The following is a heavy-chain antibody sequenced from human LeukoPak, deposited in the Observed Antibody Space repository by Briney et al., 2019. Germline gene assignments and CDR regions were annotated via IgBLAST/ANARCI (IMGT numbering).Heavy chain of an antibody. V-gene: IGHV1-69*06. CDR1: GYTFTSYG. D-gene: IGHD6-13*01. J-gene: IGHJ6*03. CDR2: IIPIFGTA. Sequence: GASVKVSCKASGYTFTSYGISWVRQAPGQGLEWMGGIIPIFGTANYAQKFQGRVTITADKSTSTAYMELSSLRSEDTAVYYCARGVAVAGIPNYYYYYMDVWGKGTTVTVSS. CDR3: ARGVAVAGIPNYYYYYMDV.